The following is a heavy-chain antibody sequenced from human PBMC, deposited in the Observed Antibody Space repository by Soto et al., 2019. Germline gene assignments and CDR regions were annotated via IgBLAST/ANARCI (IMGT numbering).Heavy chain of an antibody. CDR1: GGTFSSYT. CDR3: ARDSGSYSDY. CDR2: IIPILGIA. D-gene: IGHD1-26*01. Sequence: SVKVSCKASGGTFSSYTISWVRQAPGQGLEWMGRIIPILGIANYAQNFQGRVTMTRDTSTSTVYMELSSLRSEDTAVYYCARDSGSYSDYWGQGTLVTVSS. J-gene: IGHJ4*02. V-gene: IGHV1-69*04.